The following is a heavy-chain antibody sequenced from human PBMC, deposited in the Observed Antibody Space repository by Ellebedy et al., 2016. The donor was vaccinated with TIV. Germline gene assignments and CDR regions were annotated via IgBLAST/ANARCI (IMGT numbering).Heavy chain of an antibody. J-gene: IGHJ4*02. D-gene: IGHD2/OR15-2a*01. Sequence: AASVTVSCKASGYDFGSYSIAWVRQAPGQAPEWMGGISAYNRNTHYAQKLQDRVTMTTDTSTSTAYMELMSLRSDDTAVYYYTTSATFIASGRADYWGQGTLVTVSS. V-gene: IGHV1-18*01. CDR3: TTSATFIASGRADY. CDR2: ISAYNRNT. CDR1: GYDFGSYS.